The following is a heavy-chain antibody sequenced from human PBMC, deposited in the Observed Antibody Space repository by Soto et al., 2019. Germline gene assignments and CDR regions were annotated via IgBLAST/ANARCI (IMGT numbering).Heavy chain of an antibody. CDR2: ISSSSSYI. J-gene: IGHJ6*02. V-gene: IGHV3-21*01. CDR1: GSTFSGYS. Sequence: EVQLVESGGGLVKPGGSLGPSCEASGSTFSGYSMNWFRQAPGKGLEWVSSISSSSSYIYYADSVKGRFTISRDNAKNSLYLQMNSLRAEDTAVYYCAREFEDLDVWGQGTTVTVSS. CDR3: AREFEDLDV.